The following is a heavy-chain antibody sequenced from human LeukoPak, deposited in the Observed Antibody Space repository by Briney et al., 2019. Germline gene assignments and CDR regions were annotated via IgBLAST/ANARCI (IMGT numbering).Heavy chain of an antibody. J-gene: IGHJ3*01. CDR2: INSDGSNT. CDR3: ASGVSIWLGNAFDF. D-gene: IGHD3-10*01. V-gene: IGHV3-74*01. Sequence: GGSLRLYCAASGFTFSTYWRHWARQGPGKGRVWGSRINSDGSNTIYADSVKGRFPISRDNAKNTLYLQMNSLRPEDTAVYYCASGVSIWLGNAFDFWGQGTMVTVSS. CDR1: GFTFSTYW.